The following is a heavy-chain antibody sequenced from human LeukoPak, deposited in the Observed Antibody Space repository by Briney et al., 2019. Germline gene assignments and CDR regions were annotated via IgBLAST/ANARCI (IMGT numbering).Heavy chain of an antibody. Sequence: GGPLRLSCAASGFTFSNNWISWVRQAPGKGLEWVANIKGDGSEKYYVDSVKGRFTISRDNTKNSLYLQMNSLRADDTAIDYCARDDFSGSYCDWGQGTLVTFSS. CDR2: IKGDGSEK. V-gene: IGHV3-7*01. CDR1: GFTFSNNW. J-gene: IGHJ4*02. CDR3: ARDDFSGSYCD. D-gene: IGHD1-26*01.